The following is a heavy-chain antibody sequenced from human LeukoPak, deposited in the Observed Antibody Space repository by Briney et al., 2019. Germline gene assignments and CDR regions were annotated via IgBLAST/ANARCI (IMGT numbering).Heavy chain of an antibody. D-gene: IGHD5-18*01. CDR3: AYGYSYIAF. CDR2: ITPIFGTT. V-gene: IGHV1-69*13. Sequence: ASVKVSCKASGGTFSSYVFTWVRQAPGQGLEWMGGITPIFGTTDYAEKFQGRVTITADASTYTAFMELRSLRSEDSAVYYCAYGYSYIAFWGQGTLVTVSS. CDR1: GGTFSSYV. J-gene: IGHJ4*02.